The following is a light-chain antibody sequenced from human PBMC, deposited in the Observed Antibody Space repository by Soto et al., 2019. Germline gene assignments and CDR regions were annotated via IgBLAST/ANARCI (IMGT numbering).Light chain of an antibody. CDR3: QQSYSTPCT. CDR1: QSIRSY. V-gene: IGKV1-39*01. J-gene: IGKJ2*02. CDR2: VAT. Sequence: DIQMTQSPSSLSASVGDRVTITCRASQSIRSYLNWYQQKPGKAHKLLIYVATSMQSGVTSRFSGSGTGTDFTLTFSSLHPEDCATYYCQQSYSTPCTFDQGSKQEIK.